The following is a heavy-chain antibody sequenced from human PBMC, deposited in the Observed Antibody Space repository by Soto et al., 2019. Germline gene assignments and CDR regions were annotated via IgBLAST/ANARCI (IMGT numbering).Heavy chain of an antibody. CDR3: ARAYARRGYYYYGMDV. CDR2: ISYDGSNK. J-gene: IGHJ6*02. CDR1: GFTFSSYA. Sequence: HPGGSLRLSCAASGFTFSSYAMHWVRQAPGKGLEWVAVISYDGSNKYYADSVKGRFTISRDNSKNTLYLQMNSLRAEDTAVYYCARAYARRGYYYYGMDVWGQGTTVTVSS. V-gene: IGHV3-30-3*01. D-gene: IGHD2-2*01.